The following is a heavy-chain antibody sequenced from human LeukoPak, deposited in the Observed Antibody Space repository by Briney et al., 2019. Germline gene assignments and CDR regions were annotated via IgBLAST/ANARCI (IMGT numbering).Heavy chain of an antibody. CDR3: ARDQDGGKYYYGSSGYSH. CDR2: ISSGGHI. D-gene: IGHD3-22*01. Sequence: PGESLRFSCAASGFTFSSYGLNWVRQAPGKGLEWVSTISSGGHIYYEDSVKGRFTISRDNAKNSLYLQMNSLRAEDTAVYYCARDQDGGKYYYGSSGYSHWGQGILVTVSS. V-gene: IGHV3-21*01. J-gene: IGHJ4*02. CDR1: GFTFSSYG.